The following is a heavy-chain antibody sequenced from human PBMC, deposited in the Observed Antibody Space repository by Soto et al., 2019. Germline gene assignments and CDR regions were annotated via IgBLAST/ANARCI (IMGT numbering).Heavy chain of an antibody. CDR1: GFTFSAYA. J-gene: IGHJ4*02. CDR2: IRGTSPST. Sequence: EVQLLESGGGLVQPGGSLRLSCAASGFTFSAYAMSWVRQAPGKGLEWVSAIRGTSPSTDYADSVQGRFTISRDSSRKTLFLQMNTLRAEDTAVYFCAIRIFGVEYWGQGTQVTVSS. V-gene: IGHV3-23*01. CDR3: AIRIFGVEY. D-gene: IGHD3-3*01.